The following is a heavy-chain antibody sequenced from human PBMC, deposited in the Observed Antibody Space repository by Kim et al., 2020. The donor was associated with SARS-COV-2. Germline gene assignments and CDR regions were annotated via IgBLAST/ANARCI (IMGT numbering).Heavy chain of an antibody. CDR1: GFTFSSYA. Sequence: GGSLRLSCAASGFTFSSYAVSWVRQAPGKGLEWVSAISGSGGSTYYADSVKGRFTISRDNSKNTLYLQMNSLRAEDTAVYYCAKDRILSYSSSREGDAFDIWGQGTMVTVSS. V-gene: IGHV3-23*01. CDR3: AKDRILSYSSSREGDAFDI. J-gene: IGHJ3*02. D-gene: IGHD6-6*01. CDR2: ISGSGGST.